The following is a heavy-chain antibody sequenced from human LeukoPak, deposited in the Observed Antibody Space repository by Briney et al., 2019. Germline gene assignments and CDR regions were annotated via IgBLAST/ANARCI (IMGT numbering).Heavy chain of an antibody. CDR3: AKVFSIVGATTFDY. CDR2: ISGSGGST. J-gene: IGHJ4*02. CDR1: GFTFSSYA. D-gene: IGHD1-26*01. V-gene: IGHV3-23*01. Sequence: GGSLRLSCAASGFTFSSYAMSWVRQASGKGLEWVSAISGSGGSTYYADSVKGRFTISRDNSKNTLYLQMNSLRAEDTAVYYCAKVFSIVGATTFDYWGQGTLVTVSS.